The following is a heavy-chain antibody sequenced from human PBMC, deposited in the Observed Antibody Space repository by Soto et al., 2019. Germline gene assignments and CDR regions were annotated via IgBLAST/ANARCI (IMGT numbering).Heavy chain of an antibody. D-gene: IGHD3-22*01. CDR1: GGSISSGGYS. J-gene: IGHJ4*02. CDR3: ARDRSMIVVGGYFDY. CDR2: IYYSGNT. Sequence: NPSETLSLTCAVSGGSISSGGYSWSWIRQPPGKGLEWIGCIYYSGNTYYNPSLKRRFSISVDTSKNQFSLKLSSVTAADTAVYYCARDRSMIVVGGYFDYWGQGTLVTVSS. V-gene: IGHV4-31*11.